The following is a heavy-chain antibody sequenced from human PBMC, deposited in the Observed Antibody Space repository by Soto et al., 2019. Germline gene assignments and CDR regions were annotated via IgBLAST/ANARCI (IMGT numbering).Heavy chain of an antibody. CDR3: ARDGHSSGWNQDAFDI. J-gene: IGHJ3*02. CDR1: GFTFSSYS. Sequence: PGRSMRLSCAASGFTFSSYSMNCVRPAPGKGLEWVSFSSTSSSYIYYADSVKGRFTISRDNAKNSLYLQMNSLRAEDTAVYYCARDGHSSGWNQDAFDIWGQGTMVTVSS. V-gene: IGHV3-21*01. D-gene: IGHD6-19*01. CDR2: SSTSSSYI.